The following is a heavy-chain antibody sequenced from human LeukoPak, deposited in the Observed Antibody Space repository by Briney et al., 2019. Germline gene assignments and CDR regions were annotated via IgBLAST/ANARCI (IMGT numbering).Heavy chain of an antibody. CDR3: ARQLGGGYEDLDY. D-gene: IGHD5-12*01. Sequence: PGGSLRLSCAASGFTFSSYWMSWVRQAPGKGLEWVANIKQDGSEKYYVDSVKGRFTISRDNAKNSLYLQMNSLRAEDTAVYYCARQLGGGYEDLDYWGQGTLVTVSS. V-gene: IGHV3-7*01. CDR1: GFTFSSYW. CDR2: IKQDGSEK. J-gene: IGHJ4*02.